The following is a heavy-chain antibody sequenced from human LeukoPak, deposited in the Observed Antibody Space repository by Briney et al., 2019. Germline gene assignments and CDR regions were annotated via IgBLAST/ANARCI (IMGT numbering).Heavy chain of an antibody. CDR3: ERLYDGSAYGAFDI. V-gene: IGHV3-66*02. Sequence: PGGSLRLSCAASGFTVSSNHMGWVRQAPGKGLEWVPVFYSCGSTYYPDSVKGRLTLYRDNYQNTLYLQMDSVRAEDTAVYYCERLYDGSAYGAFDIWGQGTMVTVSS. CDR1: GFTVSSNH. D-gene: IGHD3-22*01. CDR2: FYSCGST. J-gene: IGHJ3*02.